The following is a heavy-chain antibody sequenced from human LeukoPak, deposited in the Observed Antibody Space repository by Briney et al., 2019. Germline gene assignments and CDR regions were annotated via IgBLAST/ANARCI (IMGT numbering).Heavy chain of an antibody. J-gene: IGHJ4*02. CDR1: GFTFSNAW. Sequence: PGGSLRLSCAASGFTFSNAWMSWVRQAPGKGLEWVGRIKSKTDGGTTDYAAPVKGRFTISRDDSKNTLYLQMNSLKTEDTAVYYCTTPDYDFWSGYYDYWGQGTLVTVSS. V-gene: IGHV3-15*01. CDR3: TTPDYDFWSGYYDY. D-gene: IGHD3-3*01. CDR2: IKSKTDGGTT.